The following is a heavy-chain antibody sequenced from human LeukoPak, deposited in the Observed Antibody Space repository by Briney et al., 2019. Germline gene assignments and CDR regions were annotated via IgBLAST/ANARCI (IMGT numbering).Heavy chain of an antibody. CDR2: IWYDGSDK. CDR1: GFTFSSYG. Sequence: GGSLRLSCAASGFTFSSYGMHWVRQAPGKGLEWVAVIWYDGSDKYYADSVKGRFTISRDNSKNTLYLQMNSLRAEDTAVYYCAREAAAEDYYYGMDVWGQGTTVTVSS. CDR3: AREAAAEDYYYGMDV. V-gene: IGHV3-33*01. J-gene: IGHJ6*02. D-gene: IGHD6-13*01.